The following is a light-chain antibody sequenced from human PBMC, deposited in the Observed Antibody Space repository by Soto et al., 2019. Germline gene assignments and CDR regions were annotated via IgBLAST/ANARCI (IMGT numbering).Light chain of an antibody. CDR2: SNT. CDR3: AAWDDSLNGVV. CDR1: SSNIGSHT. Sequence: QSVLTQPPSASGTPGQTIAISCSGGSSNIGSHTVNWYQQLPGTAPRLLIYSNTQRPSGVPDRFSGSESGTSASLAISGLQSEYEGDYYCAAWDDSLNGVVFGGGTQLTVL. V-gene: IGLV1-44*01. J-gene: IGLJ2*01.